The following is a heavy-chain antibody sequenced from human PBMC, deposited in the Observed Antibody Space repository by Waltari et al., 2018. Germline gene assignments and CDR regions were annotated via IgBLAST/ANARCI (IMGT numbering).Heavy chain of an antibody. Sequence: EVQLVESGGGLVQPGGSLRLSCAVSGFTIRDHYMDWVRQAPGKGLEWVGRTRNSYTTEYAASVKGRFTISRDDSRNSVYLQMNSLKSEDTAVYYCASWQREIVVYWGQGTLVTVSS. J-gene: IGHJ4*02. V-gene: IGHV3-72*01. CDR3: ASWQREIVVY. D-gene: IGHD3-22*01. CDR1: GFTIRDHY. CDR2: TRNSYTT.